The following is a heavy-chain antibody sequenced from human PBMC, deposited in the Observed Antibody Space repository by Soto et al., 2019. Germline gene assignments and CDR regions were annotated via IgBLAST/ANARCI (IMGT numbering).Heavy chain of an antibody. J-gene: IGHJ5*02. CDR3: ARESRFLEWLSLNWFDP. CDR1: GFTFSSYS. Sequence: TGGSLRLSCAASGFTFSSYSMNWVRQAPGKGLEWVSYISSDSSTIYYADSVKGRFTISRDNAKNSLYLQMNSLRDEDTAVYYCARESRFLEWLSLNWFDPWGQGTLVTVSS. V-gene: IGHV3-48*02. CDR2: ISSDSSTI. D-gene: IGHD3-3*01.